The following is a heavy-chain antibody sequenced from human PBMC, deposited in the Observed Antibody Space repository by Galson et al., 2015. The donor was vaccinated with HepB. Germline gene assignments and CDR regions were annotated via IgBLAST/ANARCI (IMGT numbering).Heavy chain of an antibody. D-gene: IGHD3-3*01. Sequence: ETLSLTCTVSGGSISSSSYYWGWIRQPPGTGLEWIGSIYYSGSTYYNPSLKSRVTISVDTSKNQFSLKLSSVTAADTAVYYCARSTYYDFWSANLAYYFDYWGQGTLVTVSS. CDR3: ARSTYYDFWSANLAYYFDY. J-gene: IGHJ4*02. CDR1: GGSISSSSYY. V-gene: IGHV4-39*01. CDR2: IYYSGST.